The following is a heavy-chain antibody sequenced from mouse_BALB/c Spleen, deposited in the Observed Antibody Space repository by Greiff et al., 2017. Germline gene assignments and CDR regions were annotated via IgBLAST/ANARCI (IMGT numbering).Heavy chain of an antibody. CDR1: GYTFTSYW. CDR2: IFPGTGTT. Sequence: QVQLKQSGAELVKPGASVKLSCKTSGYTFTSYWIQWVKQRPGQGLGWIGEIFPGTGTTYYNEKFKGKATLTIDTSSSTAYMQLSSLTSEDSAVYFCARDYYGSRRGYFDVWGAGTTVTVSS. CDR3: ARDYYGSRRGYFDV. J-gene: IGHJ1*01. D-gene: IGHD1-1*01. V-gene: IGHV1S132*01.